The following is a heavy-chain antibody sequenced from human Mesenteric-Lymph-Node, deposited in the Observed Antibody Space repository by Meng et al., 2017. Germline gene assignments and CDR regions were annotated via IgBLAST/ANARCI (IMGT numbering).Heavy chain of an antibody. CDR3: AREVGSGSYNYFDY. CDR2: ITPSGGST. CDR1: GYTFTTYY. J-gene: IGHJ4*02. D-gene: IGHD3-10*01. Sequence: ASVTVSCKASGYTFTTYYMHWVRQAPGQGLEWMGIITPSGGSTTYSQKFQGRVTMTRDTSTSTVYMELGSLRSEDTAVYYCAREVGSGSYNYFDYWGQGTLVTVSS. V-gene: IGHV1-46*01.